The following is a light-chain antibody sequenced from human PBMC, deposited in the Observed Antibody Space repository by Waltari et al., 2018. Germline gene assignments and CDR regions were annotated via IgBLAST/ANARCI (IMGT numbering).Light chain of an antibody. CDR3: QLRGHWPMYT. J-gene: IGKJ2*01. Sequence: IVLTQSPATLSLSPGDRATLSCTASQSISSQLAWYQQRPGKAPRIIIYDASNRAAGIPARFSGSGSGTDFSLTISSLEPEDFVVYYCQLRGHWPMYTFGQGTKLEIK. V-gene: IGKV3-11*01. CDR1: QSISSQ. CDR2: DAS.